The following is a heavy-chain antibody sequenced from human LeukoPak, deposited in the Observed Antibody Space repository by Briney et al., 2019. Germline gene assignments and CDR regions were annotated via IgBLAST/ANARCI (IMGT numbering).Heavy chain of an antibody. D-gene: IGHD3-22*01. CDR2: IDWDDDK. J-gene: IGHJ4*02. Sequence: SGPALLKPTRTLTLTCTFSGFSLRTSGMCVSWIRQPPGKALEWLSLIDWDDDKYYSTSLKTRLTISKHTSKNQVVLTMTNMDPVDTATYYCARIPPSYYYDSSGYPDYWGQGTLVTVSS. CDR1: GFSLRTSGMC. V-gene: IGHV2-70*01. CDR3: ARIPPSYYYDSSGYPDY.